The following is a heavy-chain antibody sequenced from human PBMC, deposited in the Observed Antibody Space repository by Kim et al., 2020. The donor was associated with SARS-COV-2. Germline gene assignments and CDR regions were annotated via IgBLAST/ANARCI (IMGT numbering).Heavy chain of an antibody. D-gene: IGHD5-12*01. V-gene: IGHV1-24*01. J-gene: IGHJ4*02. CDR3: ATTTGYSGYVHLDY. Sequence: AQKFQGRVTMTEDTSTDTAYMELSSLRSEDTAVYYCATTTGYSGYVHLDYWGQGTLVTVSS.